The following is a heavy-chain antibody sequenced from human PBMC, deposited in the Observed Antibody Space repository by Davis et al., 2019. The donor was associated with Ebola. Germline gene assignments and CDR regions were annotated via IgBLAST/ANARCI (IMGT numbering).Heavy chain of an antibody. V-gene: IGHV3-74*01. CDR3: AKDLKGAAVATYAAFDI. D-gene: IGHD6-19*01. CDR2: IKTDGSYT. Sequence: HTGGSLRLSCAASGFTFSSYWMHWVRQAPGKGLVWVSRIKTDGSYTNYADSVKGRFAIFRDNAKNTLYLQMNSLRAEDTAVYYCAKDLKGAAVATYAAFDIWGQGTMVTVSS. J-gene: IGHJ3*02. CDR1: GFTFSSYW.